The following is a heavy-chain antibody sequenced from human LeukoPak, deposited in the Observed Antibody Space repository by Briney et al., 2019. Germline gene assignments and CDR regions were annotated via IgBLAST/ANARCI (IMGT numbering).Heavy chain of an antibody. CDR3: AKSRAPSSGPAPADY. V-gene: IGHV3-43D*03. Sequence: GGSLRLSCAASGLTFDDYAMHWVRQAPGKGLEWVSLISWDGGSTYYADSVKGRFTISRDNSKNSLYLQMNSLRAEDTALYYCAKSRAPSSGPAPADYWGQGTLVTVSS. J-gene: IGHJ4*02. CDR1: GLTFDDYA. D-gene: IGHD6-19*01. CDR2: ISWDGGST.